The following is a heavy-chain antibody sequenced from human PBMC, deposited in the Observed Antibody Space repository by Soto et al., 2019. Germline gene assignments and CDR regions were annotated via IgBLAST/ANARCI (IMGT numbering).Heavy chain of an antibody. D-gene: IGHD3-22*01. CDR3: AGGGSGYVWFNEF. V-gene: IGHV1-69*01. Sequence: QERLVQSGAEVKKAGSSIKVSCKASGGLFSSYAISWVRQAPGQGLEWVGGIIPVFNTAYYAEKFQGRVTITADESTNTAYMELSSLKSDDTAMYYCAGGGSGYVWFNEFWGQGTLVTVSS. CDR2: IIPVFNTA. CDR1: GGLFSSYA. J-gene: IGHJ1*01.